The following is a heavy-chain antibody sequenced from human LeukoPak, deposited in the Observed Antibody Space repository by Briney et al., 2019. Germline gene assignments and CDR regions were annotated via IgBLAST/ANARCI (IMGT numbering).Heavy chain of an antibody. V-gene: IGHV3-66*02. J-gene: IGHJ4*02. CDR2: IYSGGST. Sequence: GGSPRLSCAASGFTVSSNYMSWVRQAPGKGLEWVSIIYSGGSTFYADSVKGRFTISRDNSKNTLYLQMNSLRVEDTAVYYCARDGDGDYVFSYYDYWGQGTLVTVSS. CDR3: ARDGDGDYVFSYYDY. CDR1: GFTVSSNY. D-gene: IGHD4-17*01.